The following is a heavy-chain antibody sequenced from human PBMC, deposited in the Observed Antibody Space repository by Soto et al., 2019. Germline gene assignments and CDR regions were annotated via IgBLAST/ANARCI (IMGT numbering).Heavy chain of an antibody. CDR2: IIPMSGRT. CDR1: GGTFSTYA. J-gene: IGHJ5*02. D-gene: IGHD4-17*01. CDR3: AMGSDYLFDP. Sequence: QIQLVQSGAEVKKPGSSVKVSCKASGGTFSTYAISWVRQAPGQGLEWMGGIIPMSGRTTYAQKFQDRVTITADKSTTTAYMELSSPISEDTAVYYCAMGSDYLFDPWGRGTLVTVSS. V-gene: IGHV1-69*06.